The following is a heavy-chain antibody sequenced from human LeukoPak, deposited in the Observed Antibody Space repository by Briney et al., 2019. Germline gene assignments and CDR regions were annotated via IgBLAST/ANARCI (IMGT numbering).Heavy chain of an antibody. V-gene: IGHV1-2*02. Sequence: ASVKVSCTASGFTFTDYYMHWVRQAPGQGLEWMGWINPNTGGTDYAQNFQGRVTLTRDTSMTTAYMDLSRLTSDDTAVYYCAPGGTATTTSVFDYWGQGTLVTVSS. CDR2: INPNTGGT. CDR3: APGGTATTTSVFDY. D-gene: IGHD2-21*02. J-gene: IGHJ4*02. CDR1: GFTFTDYY.